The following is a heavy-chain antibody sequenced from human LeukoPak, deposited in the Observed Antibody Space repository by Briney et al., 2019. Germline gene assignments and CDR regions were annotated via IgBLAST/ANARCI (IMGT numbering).Heavy chain of an antibody. J-gene: IGHJ3*02. CDR3: ARGYCSSTSCYGAAFDI. CDR2: INHSGST. CDR1: GGSFRGYS. V-gene: IGHV4-34*01. D-gene: IGHD2-2*01. Sequence: SETLSLTCAVNGGSFRGYSWSWIRQPPAKGLEGIGEINHSGSTKYNPSLKSRVTISVDTSKKQLSLELSFMTAADTAVYYCARGYCSSTSCYGAAFDIWGQGTMVTVSS.